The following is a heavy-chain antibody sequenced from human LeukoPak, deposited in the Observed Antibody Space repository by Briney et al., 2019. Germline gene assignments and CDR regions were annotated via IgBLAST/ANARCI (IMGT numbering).Heavy chain of an antibody. CDR1: GFTFSSYA. D-gene: IGHD5-12*01. J-gene: IGHJ3*02. CDR3: AKSRIVATIDAFDI. V-gene: IGHV3-30*18. Sequence: PGGSLRLSCAASGFTFSSYAMHWVRQAPGKGLEWVAVISYDGSNKYYADSVKGRFTISRDNSKNTLYLQMNSLRAEDTAVYYCAKSRIVATIDAFDIWGQGTMVTVSS. CDR2: ISYDGSNK.